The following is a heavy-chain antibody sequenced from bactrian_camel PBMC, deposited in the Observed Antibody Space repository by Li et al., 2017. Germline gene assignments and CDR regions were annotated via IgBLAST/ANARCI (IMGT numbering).Heavy chain of an antibody. CDR1: ESVFLNMD. Sequence: VQLVESGGGLVQPGGSLTLSCAASESVFLNMDMSWVRQAPGKGLEWVSAIESGGRDTYYADSMKGRFTIARDNTAKTLYLQMNSLRPEDTAVYYCLTWRETGNGPYHVGGQGTQVTVS. D-gene: IGHD7*01. CDR2: IESGGRDT. J-gene: IGHJ4*01. V-gene: IGHV3S40*01. CDR3: LTWRETGNGPYHV.